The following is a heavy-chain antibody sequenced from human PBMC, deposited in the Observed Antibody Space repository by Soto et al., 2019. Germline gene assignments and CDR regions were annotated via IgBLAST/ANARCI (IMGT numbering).Heavy chain of an antibody. J-gene: IGHJ5*02. CDR3: ANDYCSGGSCYSWINWFDP. V-gene: IGHV3-21*01. CDR2: ISSSSSYI. D-gene: IGHD2-15*01. Sequence: GGSLRLSCAASGFTFSSYSMNWVRQAPGKGLEWVSSISSSSSYIYYADSVKGRFTISRDNAKNSLYLQMNSLRAEDTAVYYCANDYCSGGSCYSWINWFDPWGQGTLVTVS. CDR1: GFTFSSYS.